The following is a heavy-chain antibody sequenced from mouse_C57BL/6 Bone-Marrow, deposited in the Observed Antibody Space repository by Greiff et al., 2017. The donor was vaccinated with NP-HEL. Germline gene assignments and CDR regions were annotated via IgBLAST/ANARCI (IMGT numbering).Heavy chain of an antibody. J-gene: IGHJ4*01. CDR3: ARRTTVPYYYAMDY. V-gene: IGHV1-55*01. Sequence: VQLQQPGAELVKPGASVKMSCKASGYTFTSYWITWVKQRPGQGLEWIGDIFPGSGSTNYNEKFKSKATLTVDTSSSTAYMQLSSLTSEDSAVYYCARRTTVPYYYAMDYWGQGTSVTVSS. D-gene: IGHD1-1*01. CDR2: IFPGSGST. CDR1: GYTFTSYW.